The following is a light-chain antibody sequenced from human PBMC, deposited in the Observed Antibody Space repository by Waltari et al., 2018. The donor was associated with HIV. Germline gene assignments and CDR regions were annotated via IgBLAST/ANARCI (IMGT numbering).Light chain of an antibody. J-gene: IGLJ3*02. Sequence: NFILTPPHSVSGSPGTTVTISCTRSSGNIASDSVQWYHLRPDNSPRNVIYENKQRRAGVPDRFSGSIDRSTNSASLTISGLRAEDEADYYCLSYDGVNQVFGGGTKLTVL. CDR1: SGNIASDS. CDR3: LSYDGVNQV. V-gene: IGLV6-57*01. CDR2: ENK.